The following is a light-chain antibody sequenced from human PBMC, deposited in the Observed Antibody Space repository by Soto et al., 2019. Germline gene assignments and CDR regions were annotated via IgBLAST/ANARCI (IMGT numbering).Light chain of an antibody. Sequence: ILLTQSPAIFSVFPGESVTLSCRAIQSVSRNLAWHQQIPGQAPRLLVYHASVRATGIPARFSGSGSGTEFSLTISNLQSEDFAIYFCQQYHDWPPITFGQGTRLEIK. CDR3: QQYHDWPPIT. V-gene: IGKV3-15*01. J-gene: IGKJ5*01. CDR2: HAS. CDR1: QSVSRN.